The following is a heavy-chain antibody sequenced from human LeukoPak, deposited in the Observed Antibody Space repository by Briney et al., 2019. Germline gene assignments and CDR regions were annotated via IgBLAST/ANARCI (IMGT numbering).Heavy chain of an antibody. J-gene: IGHJ4*02. CDR2: IKQDGSDR. D-gene: IGHD6-19*01. CDR3: VRNLAVAGTCFDS. V-gene: IGHV3-7*03. Sequence: GGSLRLSCAVSGLTFSDYYMSWVRQAPGTGLEWVANIKQDGSDRNYVTSVRGRFTISRDNAESSLFLQMNSLRAEDTAVYYCVRNLAVAGTCFDSWGQGTLVTVSS. CDR1: GLTFSDYY.